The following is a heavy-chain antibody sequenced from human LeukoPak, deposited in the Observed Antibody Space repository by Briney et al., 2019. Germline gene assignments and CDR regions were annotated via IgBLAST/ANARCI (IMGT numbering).Heavy chain of an antibody. CDR2: IYYSGST. Sequence: SETLSLTCTVSGGSISSYYWSWIRQPPGKGLEWIGYIYYSGSTNYNPSLKSRVTISVDTSKNQFSLKLSSVTAADTAVYYCARGQVERYSSGWNWYFDLWGRGTLVTVSS. CDR1: GGSISSYY. J-gene: IGHJ2*01. CDR3: ARGQVERYSSGWNWYFDL. D-gene: IGHD6-19*01. V-gene: IGHV4-59*01.